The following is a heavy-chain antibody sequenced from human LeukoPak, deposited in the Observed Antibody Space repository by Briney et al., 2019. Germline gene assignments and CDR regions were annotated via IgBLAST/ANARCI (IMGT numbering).Heavy chain of an antibody. CDR3: AKGHRIGSGWYNIFDY. CDR1: GFTFSSYA. J-gene: IGHJ4*02. Sequence: GSLRLSCAASGFTFSSYAMTWVRQAPGKGLEWVSAISASGGSTYYADSVKGRFTISRDNSKNTLYLQMNSLRAEDTAVYYCAKGHRIGSGWYNIFDYWGQGTLVTVSS. V-gene: IGHV3-23*01. D-gene: IGHD6-19*01. CDR2: ISASGGST.